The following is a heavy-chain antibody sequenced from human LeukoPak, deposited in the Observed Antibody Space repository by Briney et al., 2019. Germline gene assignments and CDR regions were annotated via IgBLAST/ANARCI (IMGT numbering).Heavy chain of an antibody. CDR1: GGSIRSTSYY. D-gene: IGHD2-21*02. V-gene: IGHV4-39*07. CDR3: ARGGFYCGGDCYVDY. Sequence: TSETLSLTCTVSGGSIRSTSYYWSWIRQPPGKGLEWIGEINRSGSTNYNPSLKSRVTISVDTSKNQFSLRLSSVTAADTAVYYCARGGFYCGGDCYVDYWGQGTLVTVSS. J-gene: IGHJ4*02. CDR2: INRSGST.